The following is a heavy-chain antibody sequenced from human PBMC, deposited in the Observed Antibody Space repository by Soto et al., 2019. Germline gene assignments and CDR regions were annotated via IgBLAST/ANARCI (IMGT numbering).Heavy chain of an antibody. D-gene: IGHD2-2*01. CDR3: AKDDCSSTSCPYSYYYGMDV. Sequence: GSLRLSCAASGFTFSSYAMSWVRQAPGKGLEWVSAISGSGGSTYYADSVKGRFTISRDNSKNTLYLQMNSLRAEDTAIYYCAKDDCSSTSCPYSYYYGMDVWGQGTTVTVSS. J-gene: IGHJ6*02. CDR1: GFTFSSYA. CDR2: ISGSGGST. V-gene: IGHV3-23*01.